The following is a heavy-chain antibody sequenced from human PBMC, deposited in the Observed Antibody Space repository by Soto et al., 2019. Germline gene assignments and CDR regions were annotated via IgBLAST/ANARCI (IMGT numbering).Heavy chain of an antibody. J-gene: IGHJ5*02. Sequence: GASVKVSCKASGYTFTSYGISWVRQAPGQGLEWMGWISAYNGNTNYAQKLQGRVTMTTDTSTSTAYMELRSLRSDDTAVYYCARGSLSGDILTGYSLNWFDPWGQGTLVTVSS. V-gene: IGHV1-18*01. CDR2: ISAYNGNT. CDR3: ARGSLSGDILTGYSLNWFDP. CDR1: GYTFTSYG. D-gene: IGHD3-9*01.